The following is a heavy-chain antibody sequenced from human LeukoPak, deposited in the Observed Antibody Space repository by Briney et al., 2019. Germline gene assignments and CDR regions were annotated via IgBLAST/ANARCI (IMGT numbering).Heavy chain of an antibody. CDR1: GGSISGSY. J-gene: IGHJ4*02. Sequence: SETLSLTRTVSGGSISGSYWSWIRQPPGKGLEWIAYMYNSGSTNYNPSLKSRVTISIDTSKNQFSLKLSSLTAADAAVYYCARAWQWLPLDSWGQGTLVTVSS. D-gene: IGHD6-19*01. CDR2: MYNSGST. V-gene: IGHV4-59*01. CDR3: ARAWQWLPLDS.